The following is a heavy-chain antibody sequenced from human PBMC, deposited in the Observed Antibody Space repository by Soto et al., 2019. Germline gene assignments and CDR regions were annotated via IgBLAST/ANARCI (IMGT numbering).Heavy chain of an antibody. CDR2: ISAYNGNT. D-gene: IGHD4-17*01. CDR3: AREAFGDYDDAFDI. CDR1: GYTFTSYG. V-gene: IGHV1-18*01. J-gene: IGHJ3*02. Sequence: AASVKVSCKASGYTFTSYGISWVRQAPGQGLEWMGWISAYNGNTNYAQKLQGRVTMTTDTSTSTAYMELRSLRSDDTAVYYCAREAFGDYDDAFDIWGQGTMVTVSS.